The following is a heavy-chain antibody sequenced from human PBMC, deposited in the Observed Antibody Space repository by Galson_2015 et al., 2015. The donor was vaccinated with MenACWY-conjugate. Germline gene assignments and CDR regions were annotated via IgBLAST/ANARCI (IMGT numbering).Heavy chain of an antibody. CDR1: GYSFTSYG. CDR2: ISAYNGNT. V-gene: IGHV1-18*01. CDR3: ARDFADTQAFDI. Sequence: QSGAEVKKPGESLKISCKGSGYSFTSYGISWVRQAPGQGLEWMGWISAYNGNTNYAQKLQSRVTMTTDTSTSTAYMELRSLRSDDTAVYYCARDFADTQAFDIWGQGTMVTVSS. D-gene: IGHD2-21*01. J-gene: IGHJ3*02.